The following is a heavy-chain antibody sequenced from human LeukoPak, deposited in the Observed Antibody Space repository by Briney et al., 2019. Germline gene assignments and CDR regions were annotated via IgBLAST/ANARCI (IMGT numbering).Heavy chain of an antibody. CDR1: GGSIRSYY. V-gene: IGHV4-4*07. Sequence: SETLSLTCTVSGGSIRSYYWSWIRQPAGKGLEWIGRVYSSGSTDYNPSLKSRVTMSVDTSKNQFSLKVTSVTAADAAVYYCARGLGYDGFDWAPWGQGTLVTVSS. CDR3: ARGLGYDGFDWAP. J-gene: IGHJ5*02. D-gene: IGHD5-12*01. CDR2: VYSSGST.